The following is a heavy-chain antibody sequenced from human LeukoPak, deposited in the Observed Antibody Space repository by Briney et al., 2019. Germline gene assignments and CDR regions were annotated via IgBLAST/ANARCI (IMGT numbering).Heavy chain of an antibody. CDR2: IYYSGST. J-gene: IGHJ5*02. CDR3: ARVMSCDFWSGYFNWFDP. Sequence: SETLSLTCTVSGGSISSGGYYWSWIRQHPGKGLEWIVYIYYSGSTYYNPSLKGRVTISVDTSKNQFSLKLSSVTAADTAVYYCARVMSCDFWSGYFNWFDPWGQGTLVTVSS. D-gene: IGHD3-3*01. V-gene: IGHV4-31*03. CDR1: GGSISSGGYY.